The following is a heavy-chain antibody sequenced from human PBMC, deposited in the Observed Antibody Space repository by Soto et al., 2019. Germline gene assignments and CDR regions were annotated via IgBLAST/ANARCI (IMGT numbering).Heavy chain of an antibody. J-gene: IGHJ4*02. D-gene: IGHD3-22*01. Sequence: GGSLRLSCAASGFTFSDYYMSWIRQAPGKGLEWVSYITSSGDAIYYADSVKGRFTISRDNAKDSLYLQMNSLRADDTAVYYCARDQGYYDSSGYFHSWGQGILVTVSS. CDR1: GFTFSDYY. CDR3: ARDQGYYDSSGYFHS. CDR2: ITSSGDAI. V-gene: IGHV3-11*01.